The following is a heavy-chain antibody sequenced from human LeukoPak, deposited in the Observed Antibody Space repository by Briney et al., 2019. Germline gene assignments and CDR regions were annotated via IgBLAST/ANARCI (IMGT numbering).Heavy chain of an antibody. CDR2: IYTGGLT. J-gene: IGHJ6*03. CDR3: AKDGEGGSGYPYYYYYMDV. Sequence: GGSLRLSCAASGFTVSSNHMTWVRQAPGKGLEWVSEIYTGGLTFYADSVKGRFTISRDNSKNTLYLQMNSLRAEDTAVYYCAKDGEGGSGYPYYYYYMDVWGKGTTVTVSS. V-gene: IGHV3-53*01. CDR1: GFTVSSNH. D-gene: IGHD3-22*01.